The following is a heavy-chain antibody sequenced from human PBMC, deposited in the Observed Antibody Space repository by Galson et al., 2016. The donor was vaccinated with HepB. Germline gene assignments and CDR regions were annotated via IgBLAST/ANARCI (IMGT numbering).Heavy chain of an antibody. Sequence: ETLSLTCTVSGGSISSYYWSWIRQPPGKGLEWIGCIYYSGTTHYNPSLKNRVSISVDTSKDQFSLKLRSVTAADTAVYYCARDVSYDFWSGYYSRFDTWGQGTLVTVSS. V-gene: IGHV4-59*12. J-gene: IGHJ5*02. CDR2: IYYSGTT. D-gene: IGHD3-3*01. CDR1: GGSISSYY. CDR3: ARDVSYDFWSGYYSRFDT.